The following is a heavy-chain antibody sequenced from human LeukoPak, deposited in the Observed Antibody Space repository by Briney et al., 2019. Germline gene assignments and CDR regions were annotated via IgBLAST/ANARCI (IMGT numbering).Heavy chain of an antibody. D-gene: IGHD2-2*02. J-gene: IGHJ4*02. CDR3: ARDDCSSTSCYKNFDY. CDR2: ISGSGGST. CDR1: GFTFSSYA. Sequence: GSLRLSCAASGFTFSSYAMSWVRQAPGKGLEWVSAISGSGGSTYYADSVKGRFTISRDNSKNTLYLQMNSLRAEDTAVYYCARDDCSSTSCYKNFDYWGQGTLVTVSS. V-gene: IGHV3-23*01.